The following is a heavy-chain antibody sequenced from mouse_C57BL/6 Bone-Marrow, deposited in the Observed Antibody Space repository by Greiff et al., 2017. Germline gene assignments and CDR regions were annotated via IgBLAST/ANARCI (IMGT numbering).Heavy chain of an antibody. V-gene: IGHV1-69*01. J-gene: IGHJ1*03. CDR3: ARERLSGYFDV. Sequence: VQLQQPGAELVMPGASVKLSCKASGYTFTSYWMHWVKQRPGQGLEWIGEIDPSDSYTNYNQKFKGKSTLTVDKSSSTAYMQLSSLTSEYSAVYYCARERLSGYFDVWGTGTTVTVSS. CDR1: GYTFTSYW. CDR2: IDPSDSYT. D-gene: IGHD2-2*01.